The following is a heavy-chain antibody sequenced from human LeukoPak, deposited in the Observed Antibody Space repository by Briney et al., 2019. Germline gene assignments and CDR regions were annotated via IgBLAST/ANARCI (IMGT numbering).Heavy chain of an antibody. D-gene: IGHD3-10*01. CDR1: GYTFTGYY. J-gene: IGHJ5*02. V-gene: IGHV1-2*02. CDR2: INPNSGGT. CDR3: ARDSLTMVRGVIGP. Sequence: ASVKVSCKASGYTFTGYYMHWVRQAPGQGLEWMGWINPNSGGTNYAQKFQGKVTMTRDTSISTAYMELSRLRSDDTAVYYCARDSLTMVRGVIGPWGQGTLVTVSS.